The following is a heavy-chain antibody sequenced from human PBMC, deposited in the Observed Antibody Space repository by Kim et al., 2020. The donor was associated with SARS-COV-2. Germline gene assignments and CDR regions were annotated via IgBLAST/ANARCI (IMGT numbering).Heavy chain of an antibody. CDR3: ARAYNYGSQKYYFDY. V-gene: IGHV1-3*01. CDR2: INAGNGNT. CDR1: GYTFTSYA. Sequence: ASVKVSCKASGYTFTSYAMHWVRQAPGQRLEWMGWINAGNGNTKYSQKFQGRVTITRDTSASTAYMELSSLRSEDTAVYYCARAYNYGSQKYYFDYWGQGTLVTVSS. J-gene: IGHJ4*02. D-gene: IGHD5-18*01.